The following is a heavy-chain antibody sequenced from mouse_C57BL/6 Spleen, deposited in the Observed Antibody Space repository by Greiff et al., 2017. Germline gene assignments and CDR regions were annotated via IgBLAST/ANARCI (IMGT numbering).Heavy chain of an antibody. J-gene: IGHJ2*01. V-gene: IGHV1-61*01. D-gene: IGHD2-5*01. CDR1: GYTFTSYW. Sequence: VQLQQPGAELVRPGSSVKLSCKASGYTFTSYWMDWVKQRPGQGLEWIGNIYPSDSETPYNQKFKDKATLTVDKSSSTAYMKLSSLTSEDSAVYYCARSGSNYVVDYWGQGTTLTVSS. CDR2: IYPSDSET. CDR3: ARSGSNYVVDY.